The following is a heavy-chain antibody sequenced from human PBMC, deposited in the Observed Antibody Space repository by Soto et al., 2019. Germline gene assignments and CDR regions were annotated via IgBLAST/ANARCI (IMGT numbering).Heavy chain of an antibody. CDR1: GGSISSYY. CDR2: IYYSGST. Sequence: PSETLSLTCTVSGGSISSYYWSWIRQPPGKGLEWIGYIYYSGSTNYNPSLKSRVTISVDTSKNQFSLKLSSVTAADTAVYYCARGSSGWPYYFDYWGQGTLVTVS. D-gene: IGHD6-19*01. V-gene: IGHV4-59*01. CDR3: ARGSSGWPYYFDY. J-gene: IGHJ4*02.